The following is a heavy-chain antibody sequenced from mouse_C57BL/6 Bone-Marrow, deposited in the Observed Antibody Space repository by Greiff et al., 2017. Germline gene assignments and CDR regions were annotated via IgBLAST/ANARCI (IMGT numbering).Heavy chain of an antibody. CDR3: ARSSGVAWFAY. CDR1: GYTFTSYW. D-gene: IGHD3-2*02. J-gene: IGHJ3*01. Sequence: VQVVESGAELAKPGASVKLSCKASGYTFTSYWMHWVKQRPGPGLEWIGYINPSSGYTKYNQKFKDKVTLTADKSSSTAYMHMSSLTYEDSAFDYSARSSGVAWFAYWGQGTLVTVSA. V-gene: IGHV1-7*01. CDR2: INPSSGYT.